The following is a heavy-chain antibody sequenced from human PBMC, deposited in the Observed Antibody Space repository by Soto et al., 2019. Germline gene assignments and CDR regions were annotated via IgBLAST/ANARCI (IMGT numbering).Heavy chain of an antibody. Sequence: ASVKVSCKTSGFTFSKYYIHWLRQVPGQGLECVGVINPSGRTTIYAQKFLGRVTVTRDASTATVYLELNSLRSGDTAVYYCARDLDVTTVTTSFDSWGQGTLVTVSS. CDR1: GFTFSKYY. CDR3: ARDLDVTTVTTSFDS. D-gene: IGHD4-17*01. V-gene: IGHV1-46*01. CDR2: INPSGRTT. J-gene: IGHJ4*02.